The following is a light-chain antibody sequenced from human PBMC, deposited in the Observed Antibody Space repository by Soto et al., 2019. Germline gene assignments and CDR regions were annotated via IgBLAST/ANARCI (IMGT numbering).Light chain of an antibody. Sequence: QSVLTQPRSVSGSPGQSVAISCTGTSSDIGGYNYVSWFQQHPGKAPKLMIYDVSKLPSGVPDRFSGSKSGNTASLTISGLQAEDEADYYCCSYAGTYTYVFGTGTKVTVL. CDR3: CSYAGTYTYV. CDR1: SSDIGGYNY. J-gene: IGLJ1*01. CDR2: DVS. V-gene: IGLV2-11*01.